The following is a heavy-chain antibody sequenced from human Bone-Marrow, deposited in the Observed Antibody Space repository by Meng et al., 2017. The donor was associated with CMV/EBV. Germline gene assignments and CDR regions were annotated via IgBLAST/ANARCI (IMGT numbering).Heavy chain of an antibody. V-gene: IGHV1-2*02. CDR3: ARAGSSSTSYYFDY. J-gene: IGHJ4*02. CDR1: GYSFTGYY. CDR2: VNPNSGGT. D-gene: IGHD6-6*01. Sequence: ASVKVSCKASGYSFTGYYMHWVRQAPGQGLEWMGWVNPNSGGTNYAQKFQGRVTMTRNTSISTAYMELSSLRSEDTAVYYCARAGSSSTSYYFDYWGQGPLVTVSS.